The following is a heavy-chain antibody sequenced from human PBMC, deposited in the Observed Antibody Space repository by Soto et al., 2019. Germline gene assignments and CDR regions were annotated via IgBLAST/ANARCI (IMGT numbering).Heavy chain of an antibody. Sequence: EVQLVESGGGLVQPGRSLRLSCAASGFTFDDYAMHWVRQAPGKGLEWVSGISWNSGSIGYADSVKGRFTISRDNAKNSLYLQMNSLRAEDTALYYCAKASYSSGPTPWFDPWGQGTLVTVSS. J-gene: IGHJ5*02. V-gene: IGHV3-9*01. D-gene: IGHD6-19*01. CDR2: ISWNSGSI. CDR1: GFTFDDYA. CDR3: AKASYSSGPTPWFDP.